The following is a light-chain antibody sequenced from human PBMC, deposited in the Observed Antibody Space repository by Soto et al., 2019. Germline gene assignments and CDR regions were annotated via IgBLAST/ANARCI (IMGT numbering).Light chain of an antibody. CDR3: QQYGSSPPWT. CDR2: GAS. Sequence: IVLTQSPGTLSLSPVERATLSCMASQSVSSSYLAWYQQKPGQAPRLLIYGASSRATGIPDRFSGSGSGTDFTLTISRLEPEDFAVYYCQQYGSSPPWTFGQGTKVDIK. V-gene: IGKV3-20*01. J-gene: IGKJ1*01. CDR1: QSVSSSY.